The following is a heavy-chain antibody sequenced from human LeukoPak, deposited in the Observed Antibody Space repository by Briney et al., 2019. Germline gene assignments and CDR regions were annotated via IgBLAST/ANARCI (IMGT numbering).Heavy chain of an antibody. Sequence: ASVKVSCKASGYTFGTHWMHWVRQAPGQGLEWMGIINPSGDFRSYAQKFQGRVTMTRDTSTSTVYMELSSLRSEDTAVYYCARDFRRYYDILTGHPYNWFDPWGQGTLVTVSS. J-gene: IGHJ5*02. CDR2: INPSGDFR. D-gene: IGHD3-9*01. V-gene: IGHV1-46*01. CDR1: GYTFGTHW. CDR3: ARDFRRYYDILTGHPYNWFDP.